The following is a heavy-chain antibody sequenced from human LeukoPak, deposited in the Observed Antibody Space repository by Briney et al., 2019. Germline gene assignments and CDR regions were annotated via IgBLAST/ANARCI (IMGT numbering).Heavy chain of an antibody. J-gene: IGHJ3*02. V-gene: IGHV4-59*01. CDR2: IYYSGST. CDR1: GGAISSYY. D-gene: IGHD2-2*01. Sequence: SETLSLTCTVSGGAISSYYWSWIRQPPGKGLEWIGYIYYSGSTNYNPSFKSRVTISVDTSKNQFSLKLSSVTAADTAVYYCARQLCSSTSCYSYYDAFDIWGQGTMVTVSS. CDR3: ARQLCSSTSCYSYYDAFDI.